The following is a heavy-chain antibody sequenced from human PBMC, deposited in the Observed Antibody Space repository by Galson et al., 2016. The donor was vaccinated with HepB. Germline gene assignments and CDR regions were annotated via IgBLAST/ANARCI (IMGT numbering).Heavy chain of an antibody. CDR2: IGGNGGRT. Sequence: SLRLSCAVSGFTFSSYAMSWVRQAPGKGLEWVSVIGGNGGRTYYAESVRGRRTISRDISKNTLYLQMNSLRVEDTAVYYCAKDDYSGGRGSPDYWGQGTLVTVSS. CDR3: AKDDYSGGRGSPDY. CDR1: GFTFSSYA. D-gene: IGHD4/OR15-4a*01. J-gene: IGHJ4*02. V-gene: IGHV3-23*01.